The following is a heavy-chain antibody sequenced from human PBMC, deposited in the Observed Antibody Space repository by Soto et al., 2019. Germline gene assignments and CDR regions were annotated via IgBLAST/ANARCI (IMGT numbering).Heavy chain of an antibody. CDR3: ARDGWAD. V-gene: IGHV3-23*01. CDR1: GFTFSSDA. D-gene: IGHD1-26*01. CDR2: ITGSGDNT. Sequence: EVPMLESGGALIQPGGSLRLSCVASGFTFSSDAMSWVRQAPGKGLEWVSAITGSGDNTYYADSVEGRFTISRDNSKDTVYLQMNSLRVEDTAVYYCARDGWADWGQGTLVTVSS. J-gene: IGHJ4*02.